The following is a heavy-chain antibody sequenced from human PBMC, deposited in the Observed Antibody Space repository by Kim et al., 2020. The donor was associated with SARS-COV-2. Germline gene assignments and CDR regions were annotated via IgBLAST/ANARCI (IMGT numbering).Heavy chain of an antibody. J-gene: IGHJ4*02. CDR3: AIVASKLRFCNFEY. D-gene: IGHD5-18*01. Sequence: ADAVKGRFTISRDNSKSTLYLQLNSLRGEDTAVYYCAIVASKLRFCNFEYWGQGTLVTVSP. V-gene: IGHV3-23*01.